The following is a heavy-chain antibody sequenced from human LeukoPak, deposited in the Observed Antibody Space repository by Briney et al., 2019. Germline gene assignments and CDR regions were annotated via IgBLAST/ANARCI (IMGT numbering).Heavy chain of an antibody. CDR2: IDWDDNK. Sequence: ESGPTLVNPTQTLTLTCTFSGFSLSTHGMRVSWVRQPPGKALEWLARIDWDDNKFYSTSLKTRLTISKDTSKNQVVLTVTNMDPVDTATYFCARIRGHYDILTGHRNYWFDPWGQGTLVTVSS. CDR3: ARIRGHYDILTGHRNYWFDP. D-gene: IGHD3-9*01. CDR1: GFSLSTHGMR. J-gene: IGHJ5*02. V-gene: IGHV2-70*04.